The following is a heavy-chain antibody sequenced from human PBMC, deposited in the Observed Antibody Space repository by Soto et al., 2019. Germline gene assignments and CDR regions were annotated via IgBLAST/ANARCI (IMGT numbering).Heavy chain of an antibody. CDR1: GFTVSSNY. V-gene: IGHV3-53*01. J-gene: IGHJ3*02. Sequence: GGSLRLSCAASGFTVSSNYMSWVRQAPGKGLEWVSVIYSGCSTYYADSVKGRFTISRDNSKNTLYLQMNSLRAEDTAVYYCAYSSSSPDAFDIWGQGTMVTVSS. CDR3: AYSSSSPDAFDI. D-gene: IGHD6-6*01. CDR2: IYSGCST.